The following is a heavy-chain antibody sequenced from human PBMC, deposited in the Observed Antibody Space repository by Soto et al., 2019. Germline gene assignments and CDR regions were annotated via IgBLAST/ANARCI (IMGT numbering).Heavy chain of an antibody. CDR1: GFTFSSYA. CDR3: AKERGEYYDSSGYYY. CDR2: ISGSGGAT. V-gene: IGHV3-23*01. Sequence: GGSLRLSCAASGFTFSSYAMSWVRQAPGKGLEWVSAISGSGGATYYADSVKGRFTISRDNSKNTLYLQMNSLRAEDTAVYYCAKERGEYYDSSGYYYWGQGTLVTVSS. D-gene: IGHD3-22*01. J-gene: IGHJ4*02.